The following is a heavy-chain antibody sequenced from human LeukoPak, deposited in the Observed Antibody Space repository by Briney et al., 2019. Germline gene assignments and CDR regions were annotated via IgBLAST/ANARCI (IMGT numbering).Heavy chain of an antibody. Sequence: GGSLRLSCAASGFTVSSNYMSWVRQAPGKGLEWVSVIYSGGGTYYADSVKGRFTISRDNSKNTLYLQMNSLRAEDTAVYYCASVGPVLEPHTTLDYWGQGTLVTVSS. D-gene: IGHD2-8*02. CDR2: IYSGGGT. CDR3: ASVGPVLEPHTTLDY. J-gene: IGHJ4*02. CDR1: GFTVSSNY. V-gene: IGHV3-66*02.